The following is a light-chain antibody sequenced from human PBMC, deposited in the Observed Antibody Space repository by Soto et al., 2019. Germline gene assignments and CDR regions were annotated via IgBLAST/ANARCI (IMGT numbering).Light chain of an antibody. J-gene: IGKJ1*01. Sequence: DIQMTQSPSTLSASVGDRVTITCRASQSISSWLAWYQQKPGKAPKLLIYDASSLESGVPSRFSGSGSGTEFTLTISSLQPDDSATYYCQQYNTYSLWTFGQGTKVDI. CDR1: QSISSW. V-gene: IGKV1-5*01. CDR3: QQYNTYSLWT. CDR2: DAS.